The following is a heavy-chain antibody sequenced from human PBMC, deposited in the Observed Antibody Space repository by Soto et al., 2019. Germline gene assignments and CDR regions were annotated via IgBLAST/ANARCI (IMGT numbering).Heavy chain of an antibody. Sequence: SVKVSCKASGGTFSSYAISWVRQAPGQGLEWMGGIIPIFGTANYAQKFQGRVTITADESTSTAYMELSSLRSEDTAVYYCASDRAEDYYDSSGLIYWGQGTLVTVSS. J-gene: IGHJ4*02. CDR2: IIPIFGTA. D-gene: IGHD3-22*01. V-gene: IGHV1-69*13. CDR1: GGTFSSYA. CDR3: ASDRAEDYYDSSGLIY.